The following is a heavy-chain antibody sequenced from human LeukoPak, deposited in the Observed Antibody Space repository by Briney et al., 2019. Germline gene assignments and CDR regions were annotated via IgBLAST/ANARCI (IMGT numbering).Heavy chain of an antibody. D-gene: IGHD3-10*01. CDR2: IIPIFGTA. V-gene: IGHV1-69*06. CDR3: ARDLYSRRMNYYGSGSYFAY. J-gene: IGHJ4*02. CDR1: GGTFSSYA. Sequence: SVKVSCKASGGTFSSYAISWVRQAPGQGLEWMGGIIPIFGTANYAQKFQGRVTITADKSTSTVYMELRSLRSDDTAVYYCARDLYSRRMNYYGSGSYFAYWGQGTLVTVSS.